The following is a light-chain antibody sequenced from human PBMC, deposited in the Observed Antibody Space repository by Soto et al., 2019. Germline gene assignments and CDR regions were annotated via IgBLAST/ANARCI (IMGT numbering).Light chain of an antibody. Sequence: DIQLTQSPSSLSASVGDRVTMACRTSQSISVYLNWYQQKPGKAPKLLIYAASSLESGVPSRFSGSGSGTDLILTISSLQPEDFATYYCQQAYSFPITFCQGTLLEV. V-gene: IGKV1-12*01. J-gene: IGKJ5*01. CDR3: QQAYSFPIT. CDR1: QSISVY. CDR2: AAS.